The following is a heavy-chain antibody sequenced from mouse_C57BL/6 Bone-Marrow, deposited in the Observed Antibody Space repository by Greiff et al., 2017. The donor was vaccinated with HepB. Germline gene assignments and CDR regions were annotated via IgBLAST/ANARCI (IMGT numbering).Heavy chain of an antibody. CDR1: GFNIKNTY. Sequence: VQLQQSVAELVRPGASVKLSCTASGFNIKNTYMHWVKQRPEQGLEWIGRIDPANGNTKYAPKFQGKATITADTSSNTAYLQLSSLTSEDTAIYYCARKFYYGSSYENYAMDYWGQGTSVTVSS. CDR2: IDPANGNT. J-gene: IGHJ4*01. CDR3: ARKFYYGSSYENYAMDY. V-gene: IGHV14-3*01. D-gene: IGHD1-1*01.